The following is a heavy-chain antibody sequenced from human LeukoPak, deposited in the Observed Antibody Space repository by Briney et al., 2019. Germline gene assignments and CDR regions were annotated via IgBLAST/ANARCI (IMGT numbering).Heavy chain of an antibody. Sequence: GGSLRLSCAGSGFIFSSYSMNWVRQAPGKGLEWVVNIKQDGGETYSVDSVKGRFTISRDNAKNSLYLQMNSLRAEDTAVYYCVRDGGPFYFDLWGQGTLVTVSS. D-gene: IGHD3-16*01. CDR1: GFIFSSYS. CDR3: VRDGGPFYFDL. CDR2: IKQDGGET. V-gene: IGHV3-7*01. J-gene: IGHJ4*02.